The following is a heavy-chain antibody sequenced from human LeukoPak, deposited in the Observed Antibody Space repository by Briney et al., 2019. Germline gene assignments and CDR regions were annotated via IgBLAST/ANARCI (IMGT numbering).Heavy chain of an antibody. Sequence: SQTLSLTCTVSGGSISSGGYYWSWIRQHPGKGLEWIGYIYYSGSTYYNPSLKSRVTISVDTSKNQFSLKLSPVTAADTAVYYCARVPRWLGDSHFDYWGQGTLVTVS. J-gene: IGHJ4*02. CDR1: GGSISSGGYY. CDR2: IYYSGST. CDR3: ARVPRWLGDSHFDY. V-gene: IGHV4-31*03. D-gene: IGHD6-19*01.